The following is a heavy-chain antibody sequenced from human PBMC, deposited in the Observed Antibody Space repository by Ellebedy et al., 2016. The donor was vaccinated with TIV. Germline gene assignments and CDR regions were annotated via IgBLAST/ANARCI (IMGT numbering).Heavy chain of an antibody. D-gene: IGHD4/OR15-4a*01. CDR3: AGTSGDYGYDY. CDR2: IWYDGSKE. CDR1: GFDFSTYG. J-gene: IGHJ4*02. Sequence: PGGSLRLSCAASGFDFSTYGMHWVRQAPGKGLEWVAAIWYDGSKEFYVDFVTGRFSISRDHSRNTLYLQMNSLRDDDTAIYYCAGTSGDYGYDYWGQGTLVTVSS. V-gene: IGHV3-33*01.